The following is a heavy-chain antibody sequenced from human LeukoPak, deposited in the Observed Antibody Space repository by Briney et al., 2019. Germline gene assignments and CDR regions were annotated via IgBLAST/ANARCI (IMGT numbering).Heavy chain of an antibody. CDR1: GGSISSHY. CDR3: ARDAIRDGYKH. V-gene: IGHV4-59*11. Sequence: SETLSLTCTVSGGSISSHYWSWIRQPPGKGLEWNGYIYYSGSTNYNPSLKSRVTISVDTSKNQFSLKLSSVTAADTAVYYCARDAIRDGYKHWGQGTLVTVSS. J-gene: IGHJ4*02. CDR2: IYYSGST. D-gene: IGHD5-24*01.